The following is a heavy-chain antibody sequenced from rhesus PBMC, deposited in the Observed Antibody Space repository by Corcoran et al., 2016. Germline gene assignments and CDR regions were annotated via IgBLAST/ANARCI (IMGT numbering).Heavy chain of an antibody. Sequence: QLQLQESGPGLVKPSETLSLTCAVSGGSISSNYWSWIRQPPGKGLEWIGRSSGSGGHTDYNPSLKSRVTISTDTSKNQFSLKLSSVTAADTAVYYCASGRRGYNFWSGYFFDYWGQGVLVTVSS. CDR1: GGSISSNY. J-gene: IGHJ4*01. CDR2: SSGSGGHT. V-gene: IGHV4-173*01. D-gene: IGHD3-3*01. CDR3: ASGRRGYNFWSGYFFDY.